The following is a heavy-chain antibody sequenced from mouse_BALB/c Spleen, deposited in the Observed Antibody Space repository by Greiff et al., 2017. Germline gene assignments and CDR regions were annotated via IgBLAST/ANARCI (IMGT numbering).Heavy chain of an antibody. D-gene: IGHD1-1*02. CDR3: AGDTDFGGYGDYAMDY. Sequence: QVQLQQSGPGLVAPSQSLSITCTVSGFSLTSYGVHWVRQPPGKGLEWLGVIWAGGSTNYNSALMSRLSISKDNSKSQVFLKMNSLQTDDTAMYYCAGDTDFGGYGDYAMDYWGQGTSVTVSS. J-gene: IGHJ4*01. CDR1: GFSLTSYG. CDR2: IWAGGST. V-gene: IGHV2-9*02.